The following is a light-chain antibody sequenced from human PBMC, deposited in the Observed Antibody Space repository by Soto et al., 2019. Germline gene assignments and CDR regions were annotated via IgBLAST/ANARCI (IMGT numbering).Light chain of an antibody. J-gene: IGKJ1*01. CDR1: QSVSSY. CDR3: QQHNNWPWT. V-gene: IGKV3D-15*01. CDR2: GAS. Sequence: EIVLTHSPGTLALSQRERASLSASASQSVSSYLAWYQQKPRQAPRLLIYGASKRATGIPGRFSGSGSRTEFTLTINSLKSEDFAVYYCQQHNNWPWTFGKGTRWIS.